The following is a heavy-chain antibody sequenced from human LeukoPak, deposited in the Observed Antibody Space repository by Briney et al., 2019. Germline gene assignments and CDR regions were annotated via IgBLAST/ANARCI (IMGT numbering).Heavy chain of an antibody. CDR3: AGTSITMVRGVIIPFDP. Sequence: SETLSLTCTVSGGSISSYYWSWIRQPPGKGLEWIGYIYYSGSTNYNPSLKSRVTISVDTSKNQFSLKLSSVTAADTAVYYCAGTSITMVRGVIIPFDPWGQGILVTVSS. CDR1: GGSISSYY. J-gene: IGHJ5*02. V-gene: IGHV4-59*01. CDR2: IYYSGST. D-gene: IGHD3-10*01.